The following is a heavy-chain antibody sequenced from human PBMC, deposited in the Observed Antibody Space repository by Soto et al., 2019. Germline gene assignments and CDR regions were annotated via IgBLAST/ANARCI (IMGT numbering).Heavy chain of an antibody. CDR1: GYSFTSYW. CDR3: ARRVNSNYYYGMDV. CDR2: IDPSDSYT. Sequence: GESLKISCKGSGYSFTSYWISWVLQMPWKGLEWMGRIDPSDSYTNYSPSFQGHVTISADKSISTAYLQWSSLKASDTAMYYCARRVNSNYYYGMDVWGQGTTVTVSS. V-gene: IGHV5-10-1*01. D-gene: IGHD4-4*01. J-gene: IGHJ6*02.